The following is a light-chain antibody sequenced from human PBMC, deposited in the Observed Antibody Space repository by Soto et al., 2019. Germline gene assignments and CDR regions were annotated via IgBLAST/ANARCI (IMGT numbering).Light chain of an antibody. V-gene: IGKV3-20*01. CDR2: GAS. CDR1: QSVSSSF. J-gene: IGKJ2*01. Sequence: EIVLTQSPGTLSLSPGERATLSCRASQSVSSSFLAWYQQKPGQAPRLLIYGASSRATGIPARFSVSGSGTDFTLTISRMEPEDFAVYYCLQYGTSPRTFGQGTKLEIK. CDR3: LQYGTSPRT.